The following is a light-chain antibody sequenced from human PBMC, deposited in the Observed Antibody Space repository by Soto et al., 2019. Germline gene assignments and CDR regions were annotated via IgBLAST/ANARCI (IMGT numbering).Light chain of an antibody. Sequence: QSVLTQPPSVSGSPGQSVAISCTGTSSDVGSYNRVAWYQQSPGTAPKLMIYEVSKRPSGVPDRFSGSKSGNMASLTISGLQAEDEADYYCSSFTSSSTYVFGTGTKVTVL. CDR1: SSDVGSYNR. J-gene: IGLJ1*01. CDR2: EVS. CDR3: SSFTSSSTYV. V-gene: IGLV2-18*02.